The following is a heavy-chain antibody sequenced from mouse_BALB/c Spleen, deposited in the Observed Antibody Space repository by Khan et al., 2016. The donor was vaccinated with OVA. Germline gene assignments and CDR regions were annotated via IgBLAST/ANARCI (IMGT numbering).Heavy chain of an antibody. CDR1: GFSLTSFG. CDR2: IWADGST. Sequence: VELVESGPGLVAPSQSLSITCTVSGFSLTSFGVYWVRQPPGKGLEWLGVIWADGSTNYNSALMSRLSIRKDNSKSQVFLKMNSLQTDDTAMYYCARDGYYMDYWGQGTTLTVSS. V-gene: IGHV2-9*02. J-gene: IGHJ2*01. D-gene: IGHD2-2*01. CDR3: ARDGYYMDY.